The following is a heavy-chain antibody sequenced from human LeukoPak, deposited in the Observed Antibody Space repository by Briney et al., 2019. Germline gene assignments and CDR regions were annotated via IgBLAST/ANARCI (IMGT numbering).Heavy chain of an antibody. CDR3: ARGTFTIFGVVSQYYYYYMDV. Sequence: SETLSLTCTVSGGSISNYYWSWIRQPAGKGLEWIGRIYTSGSTNYNPSLKSRVTMSVDTSKNQFSLKLSSVTAADTAVYYCARGTFTIFGVVSQYYYYYMDVWGKGTTVTVSS. CDR1: GGSISNYY. CDR2: IYTSGST. D-gene: IGHD3-3*01. J-gene: IGHJ6*03. V-gene: IGHV4-4*07.